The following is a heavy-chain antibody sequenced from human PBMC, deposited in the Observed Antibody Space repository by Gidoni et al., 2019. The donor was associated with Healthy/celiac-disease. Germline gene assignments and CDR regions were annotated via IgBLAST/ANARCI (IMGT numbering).Heavy chain of an antibody. D-gene: IGHD6-6*01. Sequence: QVQLVQSGSELKKPGASVKVSCKASGYTFTSYSMNWVRQAPGQGLEWMGWINTNTGNPTYAQGFTGRFVFSLDTSVSTAYLQISSLKAEDTAVYYCARDQEQLVYYYYYGMDVWGQGTTVTVSS. CDR3: ARDQEQLVYYYYYGMDV. J-gene: IGHJ6*02. CDR1: GYTFTSYS. CDR2: INTNTGNP. V-gene: IGHV7-4-1*02.